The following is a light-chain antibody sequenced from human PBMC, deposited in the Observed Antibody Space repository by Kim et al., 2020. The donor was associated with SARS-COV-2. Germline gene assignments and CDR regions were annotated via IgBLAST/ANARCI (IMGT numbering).Light chain of an antibody. J-gene: IGLJ3*02. CDR1: KLGDKY. Sequence: SYELTQPPSVSVSPGQTASITCSGDKLGDKYACWYQHKPGQSPVLVIYQDSKRPSGIPERFSGSNSGNTATLTISGTQAMDEADYYCQAWDSSWVFGGGTKLTVL. CDR2: QDS. V-gene: IGLV3-1*01. CDR3: QAWDSSWV.